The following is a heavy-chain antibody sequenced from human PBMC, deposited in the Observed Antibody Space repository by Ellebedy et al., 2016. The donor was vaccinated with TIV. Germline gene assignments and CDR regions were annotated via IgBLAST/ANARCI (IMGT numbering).Heavy chain of an antibody. CDR2: INQDGNEK. CDR3: ARDAASGKTDY. D-gene: IGHD6-13*01. CDR1: GFSFSNYS. J-gene: IGHJ4*02. Sequence: GESLKISCAASGFSFSNYSMSWVRQAPGKGLEWLANINQDGNEKNHVDSVKGRFTISRDNAKNSLYLQMNSLRADDTALYYCARDAASGKTDYWGQGTLVTVSS. V-gene: IGHV3-7*01.